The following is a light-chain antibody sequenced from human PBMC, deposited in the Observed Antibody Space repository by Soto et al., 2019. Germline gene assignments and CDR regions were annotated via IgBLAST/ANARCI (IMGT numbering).Light chain of an antibody. V-gene: IGKV1-27*01. J-gene: IGKJ4*01. CDR3: QKYNSAPLT. CDR2: AAS. Sequence: DIQMTQSPSSLSASVGGRVTITCRASQGISTSLAWYQQKPGKVPKLLLYAASTLQSGVPSQFSGSGSGTEFTLTISSLQPEDVATYYCQKYNSAPLTFGGGTKVESK. CDR1: QGISTS.